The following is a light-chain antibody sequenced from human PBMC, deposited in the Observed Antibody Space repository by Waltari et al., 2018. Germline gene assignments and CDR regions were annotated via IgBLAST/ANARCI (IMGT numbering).Light chain of an antibody. CDR1: SNDVGGYNS. J-gene: IGLJ2*01. CDR3: SSQSSNDVVL. CDR2: DVS. Sequence: QSALTQPASVSGSPGQSVTIFCAGTSNDVGGYNSVSWYQEHPGQAPRVIIYDVSDRPAGVSDRFSGSKSGKTASLTISGLQAEDEDDYYCSSQSSNDVVLFGGGTKLTVL. V-gene: IGLV2-14*01.